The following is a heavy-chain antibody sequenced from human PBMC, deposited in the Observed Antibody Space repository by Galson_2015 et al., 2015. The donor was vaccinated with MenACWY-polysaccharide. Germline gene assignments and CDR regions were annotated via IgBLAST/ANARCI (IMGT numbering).Heavy chain of an antibody. V-gene: IGHV3-23*01. J-gene: IGHJ4*02. CDR1: GFTFSSYA. CDR2: ISFSGGHR. Sequence: SLRLSCAASGFTFSSYAMTWVRQAPGKGLQWVSAISFSGGHRHYADYVKGRFTISRDNSKDTVYLQMDNLRAEDTAVYYCGKVAGFCSDATCYADYWGQGTLVTVSS. D-gene: IGHD2-15*01. CDR3: GKVAGFCSDATCYADY.